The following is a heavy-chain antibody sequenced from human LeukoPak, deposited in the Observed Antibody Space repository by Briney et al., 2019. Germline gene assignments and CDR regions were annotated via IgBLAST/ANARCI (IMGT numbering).Heavy chain of an antibody. CDR1: GGSISSGGYY. J-gene: IGHJ4*02. CDR2: IYHSGST. V-gene: IGHV4-30-2*01. CDR3: ARVRRPDDYFDY. D-gene: IGHD4-17*01. Sequence: SETLSLTCTVSGGSISSGGYYWSWIRQPPGKGLEWIGYIYHSGSTYYNPSLKSRVTISVDRSKNQFSLKLSSVTAADTAVYHCARVRRPDDYFDYWGQGTLVTVSS.